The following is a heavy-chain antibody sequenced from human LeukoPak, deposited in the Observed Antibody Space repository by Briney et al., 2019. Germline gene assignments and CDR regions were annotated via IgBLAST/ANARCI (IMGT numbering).Heavy chain of an antibody. Sequence: GASVKVSCKASGYTFTSYGISWVRQAPGQGLEWLGWMNPKSGNTGYAQKFQGRVTITRHTSITTAYMELSSLRSEDSAVYYCARAVRGVVVVPAATIGRDYYYYMDVWGKGTTVTVSS. CDR1: GYTFTSYG. CDR3: ARAVRGVVVVPAATIGRDYYYYMDV. D-gene: IGHD2-2*01. CDR2: MNPKSGNT. V-gene: IGHV1-8*03. J-gene: IGHJ6*03.